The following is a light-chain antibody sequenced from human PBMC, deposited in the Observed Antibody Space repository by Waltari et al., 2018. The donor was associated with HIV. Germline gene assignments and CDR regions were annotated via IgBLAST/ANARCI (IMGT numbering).Light chain of an antibody. V-gene: IGLV1-40*01. Sequence: QSVLTQPPSVSGAPGQRVTISCTGNTSNIGAGYHSHRYQHSPGTAPKLLTHGNTNRASGVPDRFSGSNSGSSASLAIAGLQAEDEADYHCQSYDDSLSGSVFGGGTKLTVL. J-gene: IGLJ2*01. CDR1: TSNIGAGYH. CDR3: QSYDDSLSGSV. CDR2: GNT.